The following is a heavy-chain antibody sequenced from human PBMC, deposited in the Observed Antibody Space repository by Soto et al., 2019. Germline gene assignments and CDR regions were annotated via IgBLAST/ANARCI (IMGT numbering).Heavy chain of an antibody. D-gene: IGHD6-6*01. Sequence: GGSLRLSCAASGFTFSTYAMGWVRQSPGKGLEWVSAIPGSSTSTYYAGSVKGRFTISRDNSKNTLYLQMNSLRVEDTAVYYCAKIGDSSSVSLPLVLLDHWGQGALVTVSS. CDR2: IPGSSTST. CDR3: AKIGDSSSVSLPLVLLDH. CDR1: GFTFSTYA. V-gene: IGHV3-23*01. J-gene: IGHJ4*02.